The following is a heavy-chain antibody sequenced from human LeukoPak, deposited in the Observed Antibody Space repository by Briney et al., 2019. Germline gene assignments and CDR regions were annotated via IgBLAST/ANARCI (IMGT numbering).Heavy chain of an antibody. CDR1: GGSFTSRS. CDR2: ISGSGKNT. CDR3: AKSIEGVVRGTYYYYSYMDV. V-gene: IGHV3-23*01. J-gene: IGHJ6*03. D-gene: IGHD3-3*01. Sequence: QSSETLSLTCTVSGGSFTSRSFYWGWIRQPPGKGLEWVAVISGSGKNTYYADSVKGRFTISRDNSNNTLYLQMSSLGAEDAAVYYCAKSIEGVVRGTYYYYSYMDVWGKGTTVTVSS.